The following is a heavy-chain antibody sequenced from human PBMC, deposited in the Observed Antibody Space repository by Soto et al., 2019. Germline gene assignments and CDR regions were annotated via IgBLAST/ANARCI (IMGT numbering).Heavy chain of an antibody. Sequence: GSGPTLVNPTQTLTLTCTFSGFSLPTSGVAVGWIRQPPGKALEWLAVVYWDDDKRYRPSLNSRHTIIKETSKNQVVLIMTNVDPVDTATYYCAYGGACHSYCNDITCYYGRWFDPWGQGILVTVS. CDR2: VYWDDDK. CDR1: GFSLPTSGVA. J-gene: IGHJ5*02. D-gene: IGHD3-9*01. V-gene: IGHV2-5*02. CDR3: AYGGACHSYCNDITCYYGRWFDP.